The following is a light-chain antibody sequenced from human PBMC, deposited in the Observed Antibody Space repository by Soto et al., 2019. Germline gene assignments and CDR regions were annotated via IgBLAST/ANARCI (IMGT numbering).Light chain of an antibody. Sequence: DIQMAQSPSSLSASVGVRVTITCRASQGISNYLAWYQQQPGKVPKLLIYVASTLQSGVPSRFSGSGSGTDFTLTISSLQPEDVATYYCQKYNSAPWTFGQGTKVEIK. CDR1: QGISNY. V-gene: IGKV1-27*01. J-gene: IGKJ1*01. CDR3: QKYNSAPWT. CDR2: VAS.